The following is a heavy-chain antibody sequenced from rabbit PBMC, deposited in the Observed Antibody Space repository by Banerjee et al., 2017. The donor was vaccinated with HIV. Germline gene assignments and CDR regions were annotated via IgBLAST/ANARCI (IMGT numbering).Heavy chain of an antibody. CDR2: IYNGDGST. CDR1: GFDFSSDA. CDR3: ARDLAGVIGWNFNF. V-gene: IGHV1S45*01. J-gene: IGHJ6*01. D-gene: IGHD4-1*01. Sequence: QEQLEESGGDLVKPEGSLTLTCTASGFDFSSDAPCWVRQAPGKGPEWIACIYNGDGSTYYASWAKGRFTISKTSSTTVTLQMTSLTAADTATYFCARDLAGVIGWNFNFWGPGTLVTVS.